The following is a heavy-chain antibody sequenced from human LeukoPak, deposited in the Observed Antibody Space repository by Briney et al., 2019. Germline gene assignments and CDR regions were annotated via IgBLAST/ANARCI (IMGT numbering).Heavy chain of an antibody. V-gene: IGHV4-34*01. CDR2: INHSGST. J-gene: IGHJ4*02. D-gene: IGHD1-26*01. CDR3: AGGSSGSYGY. Sequence: SETLSLTCAVCGGSFSGYYWSWIRQPPGKGLEWIGEINHSGSTNYNPSLKSRVTISVDTSKNQFSLKLTSVTAADTAVYYCAGGSSGSYGYWGQGTLVTVSS. CDR1: GGSFSGYY.